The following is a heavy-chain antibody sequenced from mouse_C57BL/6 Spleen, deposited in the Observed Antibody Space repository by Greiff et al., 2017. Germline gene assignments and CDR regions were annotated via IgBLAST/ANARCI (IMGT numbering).Heavy chain of an antibody. CDR1: GYTFTSYG. Sequence: VQRVESGAELARPGASVKLSCKASGYTFTSYGISWVKQRTGQGLEWIGEIYPRSGNTYYNEKFKGKATLTADKSSSTAYMELRSLTSEDSAVYFCARGNYGSDWYFDVWGTGTTVTVSS. CDR2: IYPRSGNT. CDR3: ARGNYGSDWYFDV. V-gene: IGHV1-81*01. D-gene: IGHD1-1*01. J-gene: IGHJ1*03.